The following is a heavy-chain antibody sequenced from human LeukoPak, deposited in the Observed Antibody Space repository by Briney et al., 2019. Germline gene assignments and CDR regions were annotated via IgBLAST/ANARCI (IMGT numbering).Heavy chain of an antibody. J-gene: IGHJ4*02. D-gene: IGHD5-24*01. V-gene: IGHV4-31*03. CDR3: ASFGRRDGYNPYYFDY. Sequence: SETLSLTCTVSGGSISSGGYYWSWIRQHPGKGLEWIGYIYYSGSTYYNSSLKSRDTISVDTSKNQFSLKLSSVTAADTAVYYCASFGRRDGYNPYYFDYWGQGSVVTVSS. CDR1: GGSISSGGYY. CDR2: IYYSGST.